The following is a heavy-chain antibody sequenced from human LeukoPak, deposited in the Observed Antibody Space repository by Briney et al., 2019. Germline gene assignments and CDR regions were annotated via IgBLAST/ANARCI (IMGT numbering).Heavy chain of an antibody. V-gene: IGHV3-21*01. Sequence: PGGSLRLSCAAFGFTFGDYSMNWVRQAPGKGLEWVLAIIKSGSHIYYADSVKGRFTISRDNANNSLYLQMTGLRAEDTAVYYCARGRGGDNSNWFDPWGPGTLVTVSS. CDR1: GFTFGDYS. D-gene: IGHD4-23*01. J-gene: IGHJ5*02. CDR3: ARGRGGDNSNWFDP. CDR2: IIKSGSHI.